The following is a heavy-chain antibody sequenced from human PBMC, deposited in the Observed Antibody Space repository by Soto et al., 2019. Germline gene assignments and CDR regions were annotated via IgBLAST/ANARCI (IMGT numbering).Heavy chain of an antibody. D-gene: IGHD1-26*01. CDR1: GFTFSSYA. V-gene: IGHV3-30-3*01. CDR3: ARDSGATGAGAFDT. CDR2: ISYDGSNI. Sequence: QVQLVESGGGVVQPGRSLRLSCAASGFTFSSYAMHWVRQAPGKGLEWVAVISYDGSNIYYADSVKGRFTISRDNSKNTLYLQMNSLRAEDTAAHYCARDSGATGAGAFDTWGLGTMVTVSS. J-gene: IGHJ3*02.